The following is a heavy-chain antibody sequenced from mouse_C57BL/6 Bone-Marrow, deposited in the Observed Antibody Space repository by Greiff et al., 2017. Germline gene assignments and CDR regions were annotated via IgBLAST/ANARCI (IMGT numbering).Heavy chain of an antibody. J-gene: IGHJ3*01. CDR3: ARGATMVTGGFAY. D-gene: IGHD2-2*01. V-gene: IGHV14-4*01. CDR1: GFKIKDDY. Sequence: EVQLQQSGAELVRPGASVKLSCTASGFKIKDDYMHWVKQRPEQGLEWIGWFDPENGDTEYASKFQGKATITADTSSNTAYLQLSSLTSEDTAVYYCARGATMVTGGFAYWGQGTLGTVSA. CDR2: FDPENGDT.